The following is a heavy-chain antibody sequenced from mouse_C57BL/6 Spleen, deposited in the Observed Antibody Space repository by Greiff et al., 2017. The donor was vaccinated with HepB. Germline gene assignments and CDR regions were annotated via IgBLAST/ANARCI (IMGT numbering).Heavy chain of an antibody. V-gene: IGHV1-50*01. CDR3: ARYGVVARWYFDV. Sequence: QVQLQQPGAELVKPGASVKLSCKASGYTFTSYWMQWVKQRPGQGLEWIGEIDPSDSYTNYNQKFKGKATLTVDTSSSTAYMQLSSLTSEDSAVYYCARYGVVARWYFDVWGTGTTVTVSS. D-gene: IGHD1-1*01. CDR1: GYTFTSYW. J-gene: IGHJ1*03. CDR2: IDPSDSYT.